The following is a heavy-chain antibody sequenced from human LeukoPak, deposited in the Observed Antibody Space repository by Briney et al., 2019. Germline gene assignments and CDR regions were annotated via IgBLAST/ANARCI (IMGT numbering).Heavy chain of an antibody. Sequence: GGSLRLSCAASGFTFSSYAMSWVRQAPGKGLEWVSTISVSGGSTYYADSVKGRFTISRDNSKNTVYLQMNSLRAEDTAVYYCAKDRSCINDVCHGYFDYWGRGTLVTVSS. CDR1: GFTFSSYA. V-gene: IGHV3-23*01. CDR3: AKDRSCINDVCHGYFDY. J-gene: IGHJ4*02. CDR2: ISVSGGST. D-gene: IGHD2-8*01.